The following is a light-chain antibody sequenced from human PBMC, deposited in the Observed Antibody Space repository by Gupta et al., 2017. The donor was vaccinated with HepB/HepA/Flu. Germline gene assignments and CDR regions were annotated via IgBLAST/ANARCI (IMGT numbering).Light chain of an antibody. CDR3: WSYAGGDNLV. Sequence: QFALPQPRSVSGSPGQSVTISCTGTSSDVGAYNYVSWYQQHPGKAPKLMIYDVSGRPSGIPDRFSGSKSGNTASLTISGRQTEDEGDYFCWSYAGGDNLVFGGGTKLTVL. V-gene: IGLV2-11*01. CDR2: DVS. J-gene: IGLJ2*01. CDR1: SSDVGAYNY.